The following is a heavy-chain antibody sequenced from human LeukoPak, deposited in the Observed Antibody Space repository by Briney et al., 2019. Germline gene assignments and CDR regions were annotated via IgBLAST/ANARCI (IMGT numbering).Heavy chain of an antibody. Sequence: SVKVSCKASGGTFSSYAISWVRQAPGQGLEWMGGIIPIFGTAKYAQKFQGRVTITTDESTSTAYMELSSLRSEDTAVYYCARAGSSYDAFDIWGQGTMVTVSS. J-gene: IGHJ3*02. CDR3: ARAGSSYDAFDI. D-gene: IGHD6-13*01. V-gene: IGHV1-69*05. CDR2: IIPIFGTA. CDR1: GGTFSSYA.